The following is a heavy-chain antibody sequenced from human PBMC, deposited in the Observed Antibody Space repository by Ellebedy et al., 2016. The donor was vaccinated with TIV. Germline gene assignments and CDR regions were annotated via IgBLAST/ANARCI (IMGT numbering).Heavy chain of an antibody. CDR1: GFTFSSYS. J-gene: IGHJ6*02. Sequence: GGSLRLSXAASGFTFSSYSMNWVRQAPGKGLEWVSYISSSSSTIYYADSVKGRFTISRDNAKNSLYLQMNSLRDEDTAVYYCASLFGELLYSNYYYGMDVWGQGTTVTVSS. CDR3: ASLFGELLYSNYYYGMDV. V-gene: IGHV3-48*02. D-gene: IGHD3-10*02. CDR2: ISSSSSTI.